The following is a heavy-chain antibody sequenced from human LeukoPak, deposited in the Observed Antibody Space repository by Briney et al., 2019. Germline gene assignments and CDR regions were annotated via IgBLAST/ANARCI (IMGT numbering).Heavy chain of an antibody. CDR2: FDPGDGKT. J-gene: IGHJ4*02. D-gene: IGHD4-23*01. Sequence: GASVMVSCKVSGNTLTELSMHWVRRAPGKGLEWMGSFDPGDGKTVFAQKFQGRVTMTEDTSTDTAYMELSSLRSEDTAVYYCATDLATVGTPTGAYWGQGTLVTVSS. CDR1: GNTLTELS. CDR3: ATDLATVGTPTGAY. V-gene: IGHV1-24*01.